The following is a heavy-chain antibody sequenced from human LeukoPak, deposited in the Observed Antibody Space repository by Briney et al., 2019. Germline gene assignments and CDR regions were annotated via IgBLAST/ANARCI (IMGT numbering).Heavy chain of an antibody. J-gene: IGHJ4*02. D-gene: IGHD1-26*01. V-gene: IGHV1-2*02. CDR1: GNTFPGYY. CDR2: INPNSGGT. Sequence: ASVKVPCKVFGNTFPGYYMHWVRQAPEKGFEGMGWINPNSGGTNYAQKFQGRVTMTRDTSISTAYMELSRLRSDDTAVYYCARALSIVGATNYWGQGTLVTVSS. CDR3: ARALSIVGATNY.